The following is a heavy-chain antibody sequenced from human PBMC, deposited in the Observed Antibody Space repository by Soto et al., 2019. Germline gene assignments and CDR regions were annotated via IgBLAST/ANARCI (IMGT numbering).Heavy chain of an antibody. CDR1: GFDISTYG. Sequence: GGSLRLSCEASGFDISTYGLHWVRQAPGKGLEWLAFIWYDGSNQHYAASVKGRFTISRDNSRNTLYLQMNNLRADDTAVYFCARAVSSATYYDCIGYWGRGTLVTVSS. V-gene: IGHV3-33*01. J-gene: IGHJ4*02. CDR2: IWYDGSNQ. CDR3: ARAVSSATYYDCIGY. D-gene: IGHD1-26*01.